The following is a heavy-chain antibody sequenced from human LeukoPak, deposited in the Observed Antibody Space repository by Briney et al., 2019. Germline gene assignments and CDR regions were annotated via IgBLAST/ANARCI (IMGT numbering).Heavy chain of an antibody. CDR2: INHSGST. J-gene: IGHJ4*02. D-gene: IGHD6-13*01. CDR1: GGSFSGYY. CDR3: ATTHPGAAAGPVAY. V-gene: IGHV4-34*01. Sequence: SETLSLTCAVYGGSFSGYYWSWIRQPPGKGLEWIGEINHSGSTNYNPSLKSRVTISVDTSKNQFSLKLSSVTAADTAVYYCATTHPGAAAGPVAYWGQGILVTVSS.